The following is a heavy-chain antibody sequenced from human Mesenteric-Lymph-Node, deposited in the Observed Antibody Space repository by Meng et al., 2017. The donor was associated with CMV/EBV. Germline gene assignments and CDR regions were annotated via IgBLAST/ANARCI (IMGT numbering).Heavy chain of an antibody. Sequence: GGSLRLSCVASGFTFDIHSMSWVRQAPGKGLEWVSAFGGSAGGTYYADPVRGRFTISRDDSKNTLYLQMNSLRAEDTAIYYCAKDQGYSYGYYFDYWGQGTVVTVSS. CDR1: GFTFDIHS. D-gene: IGHD5-18*01. V-gene: IGHV3-23*01. CDR2: FGGSAGGT. CDR3: AKDQGYSYGYYFDY. J-gene: IGHJ4*02.